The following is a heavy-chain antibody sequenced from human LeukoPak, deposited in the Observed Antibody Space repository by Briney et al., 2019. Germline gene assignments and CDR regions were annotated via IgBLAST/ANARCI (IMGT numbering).Heavy chain of an antibody. V-gene: IGHV4-61*08. J-gene: IGHJ4*02. CDR2: IYYSGST. D-gene: IGHD1-26*01. CDR3: AKDAYSGRDFDY. Sequence: PSETLSLTCTVSGGSVSSSGYYWSWVRQPPGKGLEYIGYIYYSGSTNYNPSLKSRVTMSVDTSKNQFSLKLSSVTAADTAVYFCAKDAYSGRDFDYWGQGTLVTVSS. CDR1: GGSVSSSGYY.